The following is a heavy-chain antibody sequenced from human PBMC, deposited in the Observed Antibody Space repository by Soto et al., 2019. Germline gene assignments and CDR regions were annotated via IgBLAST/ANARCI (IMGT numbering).Heavy chain of an antibody. CDR1: GYRFTTYW. J-gene: IGHJ4*02. V-gene: IGHV5-51*01. CDR2: IYPGDSDT. CDR3: ARQADVSGTVDYAYDY. Sequence: PGESLKISCKTSGYRFTTYWIGWVRQMPGKGPEWMGIIYPGDSDTMYSPSFQGQVTISADKSASTASLQWSSLKASDTAIYYCARQADVSGTVDYAYDYWGQGTQVTVSS. D-gene: IGHD1-20*01.